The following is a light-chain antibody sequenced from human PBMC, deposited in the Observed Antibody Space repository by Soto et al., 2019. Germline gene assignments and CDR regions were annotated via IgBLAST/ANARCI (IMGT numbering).Light chain of an antibody. CDR1: RSNIGAGYD. CDR3: QSYDSSLSGSV. CDR2: DNI. J-gene: IGLJ2*01. Sequence: QSVLTQPPSVSGAPGRRVTISCTGSRSNIGAGYDVHWYQQLPGTAPKLLIYDNIHRPSGIPDRFSGSKSGPSASLAITGLQADDEADYYCQSYDSSLSGSVFGGGTKRTVL. V-gene: IGLV1-40*01.